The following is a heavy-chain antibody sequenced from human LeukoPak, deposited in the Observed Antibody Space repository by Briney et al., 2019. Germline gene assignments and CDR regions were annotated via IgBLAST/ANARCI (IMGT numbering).Heavy chain of an antibody. D-gene: IGHD3-9*01. J-gene: IGHJ4*02. CDR3: AKAPHYDILTDY. CDR2: ISGSGGST. Sequence: GGSLRLSCAASGVTLSDHHMDWVRQAPGKGLEWVSAISGSGGSTYYADSVKGRFTISRDNSKNTLYLQMNSLRAEDTAVYYCAKAPHYDILTDYWGQGTLVTVSS. V-gene: IGHV3-23*01. CDR1: GVTLSDHH.